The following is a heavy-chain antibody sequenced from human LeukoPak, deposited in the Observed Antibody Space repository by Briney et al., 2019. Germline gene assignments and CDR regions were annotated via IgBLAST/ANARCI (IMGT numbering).Heavy chain of an antibody. CDR2: ISWNSGSI. V-gene: IGHV3-9*01. CDR1: GFTFDDYA. J-gene: IGHJ4*02. CDR3: ATLEMATRSFDY. Sequence: GGSLRLSCAASGFTFDDYAMHWVRLAPGKGLEWVSGISWNSGSIGYADSVKGRFTISRDNAKNSLYLQMNSLRAEDTALYYCATLEMATRSFDYWGQGTLVTVSS. D-gene: IGHD5-24*01.